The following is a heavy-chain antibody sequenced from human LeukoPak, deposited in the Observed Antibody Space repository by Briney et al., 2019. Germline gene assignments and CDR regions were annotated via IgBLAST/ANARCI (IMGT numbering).Heavy chain of an antibody. CDR1: GYTFTGYY. CDR3: ARVGSSGWYVHPTLDY. D-gene: IGHD6-19*01. V-gene: IGHV1-2*02. CDR2: INPNNGGT. J-gene: IGHJ4*02. Sequence: GASVKVSCKASGYTFTGYYMHWVRQAPGQGLEWMGWINPNNGGTNYAQKFQGRVTVTRDTSISTAYMELSRLRSDDTAVYYCARVGSSGWYVHPTLDYWGQGTLVTDSS.